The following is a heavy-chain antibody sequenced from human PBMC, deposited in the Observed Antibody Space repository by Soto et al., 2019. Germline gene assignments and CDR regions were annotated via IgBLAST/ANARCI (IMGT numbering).Heavy chain of an antibody. CDR3: ARVLYDFWSGPDYYYMDV. V-gene: IGHV1-8*01. J-gene: IGHJ6*03. D-gene: IGHD3-3*01. CDR2: MNPNSGNT. Sequence: ASVKVSCKASGYTFTSYDINWVRQATGQGLELMGWMNPNSGNTGYSQKFQGRVTMTRNTSISTSYMELSSLRSEDTAVFYCARVLYDFWSGPDYYYMDVWGKGTTVTVSS. CDR1: GYTFTSYD.